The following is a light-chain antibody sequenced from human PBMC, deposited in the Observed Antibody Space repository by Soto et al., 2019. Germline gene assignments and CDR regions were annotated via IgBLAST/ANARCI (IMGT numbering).Light chain of an antibody. CDR1: ASDIGGYTF. CDR3: SAHGGTNPYV. V-gene: IGLV2-8*01. J-gene: IGLJ1*01. Sequence: QSALTQPPSASGSPGQSVAISCTGTASDIGGYTFVSWYQQHPGKAPKLLIYDVNKRPSGVPDRFSGSKSDNTASLTVSGHQAEDEADYYCSAHGGTNPYVFGTGTKLTVL. CDR2: DVN.